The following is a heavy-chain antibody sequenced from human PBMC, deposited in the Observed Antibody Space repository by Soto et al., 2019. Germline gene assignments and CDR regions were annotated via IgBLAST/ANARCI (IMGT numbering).Heavy chain of an antibody. CDR2: IYHSGST. Sequence: VSAGFMSSGNYLICRLQPPGKGLEWIGEIYHSGSTNYNPSLKSRVTISVDKSKNQFSLKLSSVTAADTAVYYCARELALAYGDYAFAFDIWGQGTMVT. V-gene: IGHV4-4*02. CDR1: AGFMSSGNY. D-gene: IGHD4-17*01. CDR3: ARELALAYGDYAFAFDI. J-gene: IGHJ3*02.